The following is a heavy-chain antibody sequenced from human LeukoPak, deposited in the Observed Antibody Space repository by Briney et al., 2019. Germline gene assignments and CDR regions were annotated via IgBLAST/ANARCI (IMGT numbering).Heavy chain of an antibody. CDR1: GFTFSSFA. Sequence: GGSLRLSCAASGFTFSSFAMTWVRQAPGKGLEWVSAISGSGGSTYYADSVKGRFTISRDNSKNTLYLQMNSLRAEDTAVYYCAKDRGGEYFDYWGQGTLVTVSS. CDR3: AKDRGGEYFDY. D-gene: IGHD3-10*01. J-gene: IGHJ4*02. V-gene: IGHV3-23*01. CDR2: ISGSGGST.